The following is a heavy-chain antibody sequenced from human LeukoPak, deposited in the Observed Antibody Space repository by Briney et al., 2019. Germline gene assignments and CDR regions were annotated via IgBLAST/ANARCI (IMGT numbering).Heavy chain of an antibody. Sequence: GASVKVSCKASGYTFTSYDINWVRQATGQGLEWMGWMNPNSGNTGYAQKFQGRVTMTRDTSINTAYMELHNLRSDDTAVYYCARSTYDSGADYWGQGTLVTVSS. J-gene: IGHJ4*02. V-gene: IGHV1-8*01. CDR3: ARSTYDSGADY. CDR2: MNPNSGNT. CDR1: GYTFTSYD. D-gene: IGHD3-22*01.